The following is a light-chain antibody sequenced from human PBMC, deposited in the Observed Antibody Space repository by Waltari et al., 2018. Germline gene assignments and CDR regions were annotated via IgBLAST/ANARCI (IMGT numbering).Light chain of an antibody. CDR3: AAWDDSLSGRV. Sequence: QSVLTQPPSMSGIPGPRVTTSCSGSHSNIGSNFVYLYQQFPGMAPQLLIFRNTQRPSGVPDRFSASKAGASASLASSGLRSEDEADYYCAAWDDSLSGRVFGGGTKLTV. CDR1: HSNIGSNF. CDR2: RNT. J-gene: IGLJ2*01. V-gene: IGLV1-47*01.